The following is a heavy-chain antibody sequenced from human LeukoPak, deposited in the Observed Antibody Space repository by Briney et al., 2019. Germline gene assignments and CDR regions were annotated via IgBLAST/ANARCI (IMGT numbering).Heavy chain of an antibody. V-gene: IGHV4-34*01. J-gene: IGHJ5*02. D-gene: IGHD1-14*01. CDR2: INHSGST. Sequence: PSETLSLTCAVYGGSFSGYYWSWIRQPPGKGLEWIGEINHSGSTNYNPSLKSRVTISVDTSKTQFSLKLSSVTAADTAVYYCARTLKGPTGVTGWFDPWGQGTLVTVSS. CDR3: ARTLKGPTGVTGWFDP. CDR1: GGSFSGYY.